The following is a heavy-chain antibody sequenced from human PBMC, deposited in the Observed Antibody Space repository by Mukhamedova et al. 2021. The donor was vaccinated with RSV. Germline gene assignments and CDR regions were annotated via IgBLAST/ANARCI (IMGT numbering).Heavy chain of an antibody. V-gene: IGHV3-30*04. CDR3: ASVAVIAAAPNYFDY. J-gene: IGHJ4*02. CDR2: ISYDGSNK. D-gene: IGHD6-13*01. Sequence: VRQAPGKGLEWVAVISYDGSNKYYADSVKGRFTISRDNSKNTLYLQMNSLRAEDTAVYYCASVAVIAAAPNYFDYWGQGTLVTVS.